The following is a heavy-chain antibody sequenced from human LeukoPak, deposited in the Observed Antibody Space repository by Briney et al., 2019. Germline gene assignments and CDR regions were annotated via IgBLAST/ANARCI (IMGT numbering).Heavy chain of an antibody. CDR2: ISYDGSNK. Sequence: GGSLRLSCAASGFTFSSYAMHWVRQAPGKGLEWVAVISYDGSNKYYADSVKGRFTISRDNSKNTLYLQMNSLRAEDTAVYYCARDSLVGALFDYWAREPWSPSPQ. D-gene: IGHD1-26*01. V-gene: IGHV3-30-3*01. CDR3: ARDSLVGALFDY. J-gene: IGHJ4*02. CDR1: GFTFSSYA.